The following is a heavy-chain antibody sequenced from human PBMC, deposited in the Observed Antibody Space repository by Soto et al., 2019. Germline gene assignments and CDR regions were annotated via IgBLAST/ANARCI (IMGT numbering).Heavy chain of an antibody. J-gene: IGHJ1*01. CDR1: GFTFSSYW. CDR2: INGDGSIT. Sequence: RLSCAASGFTFSSYWMHWVRQVPGKGLEWVARINGDGSITSHADSVTGRFTISRDNAKDTLDLQMRSLRAEDTGVYYCARAETTKYDSSGYGYWGQGVRVTVSS. V-gene: IGHV3-74*03. D-gene: IGHD3-22*01. CDR3: ARAETTKYDSSGYGY.